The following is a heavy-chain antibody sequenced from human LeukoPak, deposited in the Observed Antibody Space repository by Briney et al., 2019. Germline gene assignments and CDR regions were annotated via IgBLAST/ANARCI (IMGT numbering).Heavy chain of an antibody. V-gene: IGHV1-3*01. Sequence: ASVKVSCKASGYTFTSYAMHWVRQAPGQRLEWMGWINAGKGNTKYSQKFQGRVTITRDTSASTAYMELSSLRSEDTAVYYCARAMSGDYNWFDPWGQGTLVTVSS. J-gene: IGHJ5*02. CDR2: INAGKGNT. CDR3: ARAMSGDYNWFDP. CDR1: GYTFTSYA. D-gene: IGHD4-17*01.